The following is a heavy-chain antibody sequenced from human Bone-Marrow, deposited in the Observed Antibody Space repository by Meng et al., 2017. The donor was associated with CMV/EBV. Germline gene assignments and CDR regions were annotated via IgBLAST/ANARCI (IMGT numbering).Heavy chain of an antibody. Sequence: LSLTCAASGFTFSSYAMHWVRQAPGKGLEWVAVISYDGSNKYYADSVKGRFTISRDNSKNTLYLQMNSLRAEDTAVYYCAKDSSLGYYGMDVWGQGTTVTVSS. V-gene: IGHV3-30*04. CDR3: AKDSSLGYYGMDV. CDR2: ISYDGSNK. CDR1: GFTFSSYA. J-gene: IGHJ6*02. D-gene: IGHD6-13*01.